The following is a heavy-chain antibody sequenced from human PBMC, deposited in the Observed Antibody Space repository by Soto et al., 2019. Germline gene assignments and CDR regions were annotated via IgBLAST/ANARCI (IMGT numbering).Heavy chain of an antibody. CDR2: IIPIFGTA. CDR1: GGTFSSYA. Sequence: QVQLVQSGAEVKKPGSSVKVSCKASGGTFSSYAISWVRQAPGQGLEWMGGIIPIFGTANYAQKFQGRVTITADESTSTAYMELSSLRSEDTAVYYCARSTRRYCTNGVYMGGMDVWGQGTTVTVSS. J-gene: IGHJ6*02. CDR3: ARSTRRYCTNGVYMGGMDV. V-gene: IGHV1-69*01. D-gene: IGHD2-8*01.